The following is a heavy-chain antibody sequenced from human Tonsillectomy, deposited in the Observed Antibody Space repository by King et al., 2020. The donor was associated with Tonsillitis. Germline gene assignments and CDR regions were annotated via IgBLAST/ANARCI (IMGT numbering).Heavy chain of an antibody. J-gene: IGHJ3*01. CDR1: GFIARSNY. Sequence: VQLVESGGDFGQPGGSLRLSCAASGFIARSNYMSCVRQATGKGLECVSLLYNGGATHVADSVKGRFTISGDISKNAVFLQMTGLRSEDTAVYYCARGRFGSPLVWGQGTVVAVSS. CDR3: ARGRFGSPLV. CDR2: LYNGGAT. D-gene: IGHD3-16*01. V-gene: IGHV3-53*01.